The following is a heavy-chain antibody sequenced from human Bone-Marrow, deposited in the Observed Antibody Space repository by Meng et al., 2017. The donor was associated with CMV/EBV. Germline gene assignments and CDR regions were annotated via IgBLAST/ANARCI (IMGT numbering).Heavy chain of an antibody. CDR2: ISYDGSNK. V-gene: IGHV3-30*04. Sequence: GESLKISCAASGFTFSSYAMHWVRQAPGKGLEWVAVISYDGSNKYYADSVKGRFTISRDNSKNTLYLQMNSLRAEDTAVYYCARVGAGADYWGQGTLVTAPQ. D-gene: IGHD3-16*01. J-gene: IGHJ4*02. CDR3: ARVGAGADY. CDR1: GFTFSSYA.